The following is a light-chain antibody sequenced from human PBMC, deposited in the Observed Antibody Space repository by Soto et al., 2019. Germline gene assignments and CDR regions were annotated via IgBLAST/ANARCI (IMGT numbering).Light chain of an antibody. CDR2: GAS. CDR3: QLYGSSRWT. J-gene: IGKJ1*01. V-gene: IGKV3-20*01. CDR1: QSVSSN. Sequence: EILITQSPATLSVSPGERATLSCRASQSVSSNLAWYQQTPGQAPRLLIYGASTRDTGIPDRFSGSRSWTDCTLTISRLEPEDFEVYFCQLYGSSRWTFGQGTKVDIK.